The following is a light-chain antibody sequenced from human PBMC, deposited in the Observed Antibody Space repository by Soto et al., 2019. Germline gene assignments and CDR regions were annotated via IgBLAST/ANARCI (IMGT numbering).Light chain of an antibody. J-gene: IGKJ4*01. V-gene: IGKV1-13*02. CDR1: QGISSA. CDR3: RQFNSYPSLT. Sequence: AIQLTQSPSSLSASVGDRVTITCRASQGISSALAWYHQKPGKAPKLLIYDASTLESGVPSRFSGSGSGTEFTLTISSLQPEDFATYYCRQFNSYPSLTFGGGTKVEIK. CDR2: DAS.